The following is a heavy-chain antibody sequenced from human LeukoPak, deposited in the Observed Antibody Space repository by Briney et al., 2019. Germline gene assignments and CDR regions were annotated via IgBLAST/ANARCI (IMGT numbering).Heavy chain of an antibody. D-gene: IGHD2-21*01. CDR2: IYYSGST. J-gene: IGHJ3*02. CDR3: ARDLGSYLHRNAFDI. V-gene: IGHV4-39*07. CDR1: GGSISSSSYY. Sequence: PSETLSLTCTVSGGSISSSSYYWGWIRQPPGKGLEWIGSIYYSGSTYYNPSLKSRVTISVDTSKNQFSLKLSSVTAADTAVYYCARDLGSYLHRNAFDIWGQGTMVTVSS.